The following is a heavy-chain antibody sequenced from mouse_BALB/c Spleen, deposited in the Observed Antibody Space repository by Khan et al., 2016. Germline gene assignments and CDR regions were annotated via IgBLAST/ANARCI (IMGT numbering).Heavy chain of an antibody. CDR1: GYSITSDYA. V-gene: IGHV3-2*02. Sequence: PLEESGPGLVKPSQSLSLTCTVTGYSITSDYAWNWIRQFPGNKLEWMGYISYSGSTSYNPSLKSRISITRDTSKNQFFLQLNSVTTEDTATYYCARDTTVVAKDYFDYWGQGTTLTVSS. CDR2: ISYSGST. J-gene: IGHJ2*01. CDR3: ARDTTVVAKDYFDY. D-gene: IGHD1-1*01.